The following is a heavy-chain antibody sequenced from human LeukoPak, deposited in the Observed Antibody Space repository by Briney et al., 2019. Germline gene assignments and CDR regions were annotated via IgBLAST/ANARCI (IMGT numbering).Heavy chain of an antibody. Sequence: GGSLRLACAASGFTFRSKYLTWVRQAPGKGLEWVSLIYANGNTDYGDSVKGRFTISRDISKNTVFLQMNSLRAEDTAVYYCGSYDQKLSDWYFDLWGRGTLVTVSS. D-gene: IGHD3-16*01. CDR3: GSYDQKLSDWYFDL. CDR2: IYANGNT. J-gene: IGHJ2*01. CDR1: GFTFRSKY. V-gene: IGHV3-53*01.